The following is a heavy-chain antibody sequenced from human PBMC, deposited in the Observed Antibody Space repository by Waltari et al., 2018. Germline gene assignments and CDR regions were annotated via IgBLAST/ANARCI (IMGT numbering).Heavy chain of an antibody. D-gene: IGHD4-17*01. Sequence: QVQLVQSGAEVKKPGASVKVSCKASGYTFTSYAMHWVRQAPGQRLEWRGWINAGNGNTKYSQKFQGRVTITRDTSASTAYMELSSLRSEDTAVYYCARDKTYGDLYFDYWGQGTLVTVSS. V-gene: IGHV1-3*01. CDR2: INAGNGNT. CDR1: GYTFTSYA. CDR3: ARDKTYGDLYFDY. J-gene: IGHJ4*02.